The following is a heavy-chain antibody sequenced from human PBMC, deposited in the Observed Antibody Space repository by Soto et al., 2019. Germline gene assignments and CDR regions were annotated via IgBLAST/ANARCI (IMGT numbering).Heavy chain of an antibody. CDR3: ARGKWFGDLTLDY. CDR1: GGSINTDD. V-gene: IGHV4-59*01. Sequence: PSETLSLTCTVSGGSINTDDWSWIRQSPGKGLEWVGYIYHSGRTKXXPSLKCRVXMSVEKSKRHFXLKLSXVTAAGTAVYYCARGKWFGDLTLDYWGPGTLVTVX. CDR2: IYHSGRT. J-gene: IGHJ4*02. D-gene: IGHD3-10*01.